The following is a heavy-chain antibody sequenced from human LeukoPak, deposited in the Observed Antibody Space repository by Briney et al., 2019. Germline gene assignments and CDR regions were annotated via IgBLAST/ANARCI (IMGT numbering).Heavy chain of an antibody. CDR1: GFTFSDYY. J-gene: IGHJ4*02. CDR2: ISSSSHDI. V-gene: IGHV3-11*06. Sequence: GGSLRLPCTASGFTFSDYYMSWIRQAPGKGLEWISYISSSSHDINYADSVRGRFTVSRDNAKNSVYLQMNSLRAEDTAVYYCVKPTRAPDCWGQGTLVTVSS. D-gene: IGHD1-14*01. CDR3: VKPTRAPDC.